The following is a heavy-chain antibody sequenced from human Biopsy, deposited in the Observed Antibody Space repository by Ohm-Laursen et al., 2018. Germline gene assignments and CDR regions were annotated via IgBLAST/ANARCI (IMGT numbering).Heavy chain of an antibody. CDR1: GFTVSTTY. Sequence: SLRLSCSASGFTVSTTYMGWARQAPGKGLEWVSIIYLDGNTYYTDSVKGRFTISRDNSKNALYLQMNSLRPADTAKYYCVRGRAYWGQGTLVTVSS. CDR3: VRGRAY. CDR2: IYLDGNT. J-gene: IGHJ4*02. V-gene: IGHV3-53*01.